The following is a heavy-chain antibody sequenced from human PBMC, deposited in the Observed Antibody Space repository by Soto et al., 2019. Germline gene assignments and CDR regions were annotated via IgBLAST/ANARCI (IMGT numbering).Heavy chain of an antibody. CDR1: GGSFSGYY. V-gene: IGHV4-34*01. Sequence: PSETLSLTCAVYGGSFSGYYWSWIRQPPGKGLEWIGEINHSGSTNYNPSLKSRVTISVDTSKNQFSLKLSSVTAADTAVYYCARFSSSWYRRELDYWGQGTLVTVSS. CDR2: INHSGST. D-gene: IGHD6-13*01. J-gene: IGHJ4*02. CDR3: ARFSSSWYRRELDY.